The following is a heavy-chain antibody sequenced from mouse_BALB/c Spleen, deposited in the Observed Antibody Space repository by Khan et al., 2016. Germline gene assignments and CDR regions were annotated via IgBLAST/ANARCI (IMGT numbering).Heavy chain of an antibody. D-gene: IGHD1-1*01. J-gene: IGHJ4*01. CDR3: VREGYGTTYGAIDY. CDR2: GGVT. Sequence: GGVTNYNSAFMSRMIISKDNSKSQVFLKMNSLQTDDTAIYYCVREGYGTTYGAIDYWGQGTSVTVSS. V-gene: IGHV2-9-2*01.